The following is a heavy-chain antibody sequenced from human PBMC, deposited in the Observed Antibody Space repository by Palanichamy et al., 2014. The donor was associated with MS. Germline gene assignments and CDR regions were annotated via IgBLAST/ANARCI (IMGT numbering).Heavy chain of an antibody. Sequence: QVHLVQSGAEVKKPGASVKVSCKPSGYNFTNYAIHWVRQAPGLRLEWMGYINTDNGNTKYSQKFLDRVAITRDTSASTAYMELSSLTSGGTAVYYCARSGNPRWGGYPKHDYWGQGTLVTVSS. J-gene: IGHJ4*02. V-gene: IGHV1-3*04. D-gene: IGHD3-3*01. CDR3: ARSGNPRWGGYPKHDY. CDR1: GYNFTNYA. CDR2: INTDNGNT.